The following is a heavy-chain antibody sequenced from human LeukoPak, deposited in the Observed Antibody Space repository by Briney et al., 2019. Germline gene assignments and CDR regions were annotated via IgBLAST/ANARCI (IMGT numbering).Heavy chain of an antibody. CDR2: MYSRGDT. Sequence: GGSLRLSCAASGFTVSDNYMSWVRQAPGKGLEWVSVMYSRGDTYYADSVKGRFTISRDNSKNTLYLQMNSLRAEDTAVYYCAKTPREWRLYYYYYMDVWGKGTTVTVSS. CDR1: GFTVSDNY. CDR3: AKTPREWRLYYYYYMDV. D-gene: IGHD3-3*01. J-gene: IGHJ6*03. V-gene: IGHV3-53*01.